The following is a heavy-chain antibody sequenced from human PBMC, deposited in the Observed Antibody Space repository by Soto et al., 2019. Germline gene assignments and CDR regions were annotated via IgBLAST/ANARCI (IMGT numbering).Heavy chain of an antibody. CDR2: IIPLFGTT. V-gene: IGHV1-69*18. CDR3: XXXLXXXXDEGFDV. J-gene: IGHJ3*01. Sequence: QVHLVQSGAEVRKPGSSVKVSCKTSGGTFSTYTIYWVRQAPGQGLEWMGRIIPLFGTTRYAQNFQDRVTITAEESTSTTYMELSSLXAXDTALXXCXXXLXXXXDEGFDVWGEGTAVTVSA. CDR1: GGTFSTYT.